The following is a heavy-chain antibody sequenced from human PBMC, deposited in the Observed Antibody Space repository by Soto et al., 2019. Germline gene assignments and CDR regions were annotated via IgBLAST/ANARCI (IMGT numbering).Heavy chain of an antibody. J-gene: IGHJ3*01. CDR2: IHSDGSST. CDR3: ARGDRGAFDL. CDR1: GFTFSYYW. Sequence: EVQLLESGGGLVQPGESLRLSCAASGFTFSYYWMHWVRQAPGMGLVWVSRIHSDGSSTTYADSVKGRFTISRDNARNTLYLQMNSLRAEYTAVYYCARGDRGAFDLWARGQCSPSLQ. D-gene: IGHD1-26*01. V-gene: IGHV3-74*01.